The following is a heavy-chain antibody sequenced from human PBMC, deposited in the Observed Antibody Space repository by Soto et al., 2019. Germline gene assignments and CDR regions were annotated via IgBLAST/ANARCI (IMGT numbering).Heavy chain of an antibody. CDR1: GGSISSYY. Sequence: SETLSLTCTVSGGSISSYYWSWIWQPPGKGLEWIGYIYYSGSTYYNPSLKSRVTISVDTSKNHFSLKLTSVTAADTAVYYCARPGGSGWFYFDSWGQGSQVTVSS. CDR3: ARPGGSGWFYFDS. V-gene: IGHV4-59*04. D-gene: IGHD6-13*01. J-gene: IGHJ4*02. CDR2: IYYSGST.